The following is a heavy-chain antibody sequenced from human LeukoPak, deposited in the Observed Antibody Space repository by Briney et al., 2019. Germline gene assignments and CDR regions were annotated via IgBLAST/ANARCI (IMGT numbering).Heavy chain of an antibody. CDR2: ISGRSSTI. D-gene: IGHD3-16*01. J-gene: IGHJ4*02. Sequence: PGGSLRLSCAASGFTFSSYSMNWVRQAPGKGLEWVSYISGRSSTIYYADSVKGRFTISRDNAKNSLYLQMNSLRAEDTAVYYCASVGSDYDYVWGSQTGYWGQGTLVTVSS. CDR1: GFTFSSYS. CDR3: ASVGSDYDYVWGSQTGY. V-gene: IGHV3-48*04.